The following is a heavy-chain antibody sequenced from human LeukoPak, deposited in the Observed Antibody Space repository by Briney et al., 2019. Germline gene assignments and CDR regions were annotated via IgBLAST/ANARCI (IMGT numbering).Heavy chain of an antibody. CDR3: AKDQVSGYYYYMDV. CDR1: GFTFSSYG. Sequence: GGSLRLSCAASGFTFSSYGMHWVRQAPGKGLEWVAVIWYDGSNKYYADSVKGRFTISRDNSKNTLYLQMNSLRAEDTAVYYCAKDQVSGYYYYMDVWGKGTTVTVSS. J-gene: IGHJ6*03. V-gene: IGHV3-33*06. CDR2: IWYDGSNK.